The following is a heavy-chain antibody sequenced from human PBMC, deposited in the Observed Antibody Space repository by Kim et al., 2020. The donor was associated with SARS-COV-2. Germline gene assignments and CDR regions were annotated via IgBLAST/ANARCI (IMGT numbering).Heavy chain of an antibody. V-gene: IGHV3-30*02. CDR3: AKDLRVSSGGSTSYYYDAMDV. Sequence: GGSLRLSCAASGFTFSNYGMHWVRQAPGKGLEWVASITYDAGSKYYADSVTVRFTIFRESLKNTNTLYLQMNSLRPEDTAVYYCAKDLRVSSGGSTSYYYDAMDVWGQGTTVTVSS. D-gene: IGHD3-22*01. J-gene: IGHJ6*02. CDR2: ITYDAGSK. CDR1: GFTFSNYG.